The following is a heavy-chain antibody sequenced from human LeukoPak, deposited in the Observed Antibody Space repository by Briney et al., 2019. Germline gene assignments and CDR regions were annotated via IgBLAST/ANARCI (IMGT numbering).Heavy chain of an antibody. D-gene: IGHD3-10*01. CDR2: ISYDGSNK. Sequence: GRSLRLSCAASGFTFSSYAMHWVRQAPGKGLEWVAVISYDGSNKYYADSVKGRFTISRDNSKNTLYLQMNSLRAEDTAVYYCARRVNMVLVPHTVYYYVMDVGGQGTWLTVSS. J-gene: IGHJ6*02. V-gene: IGHV3-30-3*01. CDR3: ARRVNMVLVPHTVYYYVMDV. CDR1: GFTFSSYA.